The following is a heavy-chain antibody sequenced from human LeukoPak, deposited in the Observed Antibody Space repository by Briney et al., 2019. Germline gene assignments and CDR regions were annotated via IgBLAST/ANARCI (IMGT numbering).Heavy chain of an antibody. V-gene: IGHV4-34*01. J-gene: IGHJ1*01. CDR1: GGSFSGYY. D-gene: IGHD6-19*01. Sequence: SETLSLTCAVYGGSFSGYYWSWIRQPPGKGLEWIGEINHSGSTNYNPSLKSRVTISVDTSKNQFSLKLSSVTAADTAVYYCARATPLAVATHWGQGTLVTVSS. CDR3: ARATPLAVATH. CDR2: INHSGST.